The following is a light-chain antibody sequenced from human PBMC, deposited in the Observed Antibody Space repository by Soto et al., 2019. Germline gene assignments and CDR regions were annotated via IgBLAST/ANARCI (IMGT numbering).Light chain of an antibody. J-gene: IGKJ4*01. CDR2: GAS. Sequence: TGMTQSPATLSVSPGAVVTLSCGASQSVGSSLDWYQQKPGQAPRLLIYGASTRATGIPPRYSSSGSGTGSTLTISRLQSEDFALYECHQYNEWHPGLTFGVGTKVEIK. V-gene: IGKV3-15*01. CDR1: QSVGSS. CDR3: HQYNEWHPGLT.